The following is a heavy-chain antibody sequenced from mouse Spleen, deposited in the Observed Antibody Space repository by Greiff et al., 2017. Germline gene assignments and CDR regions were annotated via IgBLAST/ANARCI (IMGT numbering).Heavy chain of an antibody. CDR3: ARVGSSYSYYYAMDY. CDR2: IYPGSGST. J-gene: IGHJ4*01. CDR1: GYTFTSYW. Sequence: QVQLQQPGAELVKPGASVKMSCKASGYTFTSYWITWVKQRPGQGLEWIGDIYPGSGSTNYNEKFKSKATLTVDTSSSTAYMQLSSLTSEDSAVYYCARVGSSYSYYYAMDYWGQGTSVTVSS. V-gene: IGHV1-55*01. D-gene: IGHD1-1*01.